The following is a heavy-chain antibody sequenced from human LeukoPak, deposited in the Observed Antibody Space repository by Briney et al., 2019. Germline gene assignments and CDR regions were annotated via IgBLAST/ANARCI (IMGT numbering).Heavy chain of an antibody. CDR2: IIPIFGTA. V-gene: IGHV1-69*01. D-gene: IGHD1-26*01. Sequence: GSSVKVSCKASGGTFTSYAISWVRQAPGQGLEWMGGIIPIFGTANYAQKFQGRVTITADESTSTAYMELSSLRSEDTAVYYCARVNRGSGSYLYYFDYWGQGTLVTVSS. CDR1: GGTFTSYA. CDR3: ARVNRGSGSYLYYFDY. J-gene: IGHJ4*02.